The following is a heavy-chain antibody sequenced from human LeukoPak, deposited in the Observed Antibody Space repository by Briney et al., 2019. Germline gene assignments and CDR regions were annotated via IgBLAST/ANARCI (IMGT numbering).Heavy chain of an antibody. Sequence: SETLSLTCAVYGGSFSGYYWSWIRQPPGKGLEWIGEINHSVSTNYNPSLKSRVTISVDTSKNQFSLKLSSVTAADTAVYYCARAGGYCSSTSCYEYDYWGQGTLVTVSS. CDR2: INHSVST. J-gene: IGHJ4*02. V-gene: IGHV4-34*01. CDR3: ARAGGYCSSTSCYEYDY. CDR1: GGSFSGYY. D-gene: IGHD2-2*01.